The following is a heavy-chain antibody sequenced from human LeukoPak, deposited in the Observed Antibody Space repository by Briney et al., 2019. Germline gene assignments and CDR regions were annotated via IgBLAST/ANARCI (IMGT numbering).Heavy chain of an antibody. CDR1: GGTFSSYA. Sequence: SVKVSCKASGGTFSSYAISWVRQAPGQGLEWMGGIIPIFGTANYAQKFQGRVTITADESTSTAYMELSSLRSEDTAVYYCARTAPAATMYNWFDPWGQGTLVTVSS. J-gene: IGHJ5*02. CDR2: IIPIFGTA. D-gene: IGHD2-2*01. CDR3: ARTAPAATMYNWFDP. V-gene: IGHV1-69*13.